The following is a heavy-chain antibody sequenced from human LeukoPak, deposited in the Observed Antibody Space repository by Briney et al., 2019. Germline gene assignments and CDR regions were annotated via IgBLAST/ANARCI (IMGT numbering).Heavy chain of an antibody. V-gene: IGHV3-7*01. CDR1: GFTFSSYW. D-gene: IGHD1-26*01. Sequence: GGSLRLSCAASGFTFSSYWMSWVRQAPGKGLEWVANIKQDGSEKYYVDSVKGRFTISRDNAKNSLYLQMNSLRAEDTAVYYRARVGGSYSIDYWGQGTLVTVSS. CDR3: ARVGGSYSIDY. J-gene: IGHJ4*02. CDR2: IKQDGSEK.